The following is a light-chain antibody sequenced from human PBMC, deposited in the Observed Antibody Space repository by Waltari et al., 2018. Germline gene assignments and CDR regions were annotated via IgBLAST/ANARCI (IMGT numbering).Light chain of an antibody. J-gene: IGLJ2*01. CDR1: SSDIGAYNY. CDR3: SSYTTTSVL. V-gene: IGLV2-14*03. Sequence: QSALTQPASVSGSPGQSITISCAGTSSDIGAYNYVSWYQQYPGKGPKLMIFDVANRPSGVSNRFSGSKSGNTASLTISGLQAEDEADYICSSYTTTSVLFGGGTKLTVL. CDR2: DVA.